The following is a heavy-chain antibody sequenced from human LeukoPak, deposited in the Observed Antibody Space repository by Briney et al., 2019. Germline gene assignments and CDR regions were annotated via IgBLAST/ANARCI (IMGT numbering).Heavy chain of an antibody. J-gene: IGHJ4*02. CDR2: IYHSGTT. D-gene: IGHD2-21*01. V-gene: IGHV4-38-2*01. Sequence: SETLSLTCVVSGYSISSGYYWGWIRQPPGKGLEWIGSIYHSGTTYYNPSLKSRVTISIDTSKNQFSLKLSSVTAADTAVYYCARHPPIVVAIAMRSTYFDYWGQGTLVTVSS. CDR1: GYSISSGYY. CDR3: ARHPPIVVAIAMRSTYFDY.